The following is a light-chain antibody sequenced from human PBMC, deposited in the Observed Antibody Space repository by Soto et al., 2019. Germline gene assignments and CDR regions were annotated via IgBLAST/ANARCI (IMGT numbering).Light chain of an antibody. CDR3: SSFTSRFTFV. Sequence: QSVLTQPPSMSGAPGQRVTISCTGSSSNIGAGYDVHWYQQLPGTAPKLLIYGNSHRPSGVPDRFSGSKSGTSASLAITGLQTEDEADYYCSSFTSRFTFVFGTGTKLTVL. V-gene: IGLV1-40*01. CDR2: GNS. CDR1: SSNIGAGYD. J-gene: IGLJ1*01.